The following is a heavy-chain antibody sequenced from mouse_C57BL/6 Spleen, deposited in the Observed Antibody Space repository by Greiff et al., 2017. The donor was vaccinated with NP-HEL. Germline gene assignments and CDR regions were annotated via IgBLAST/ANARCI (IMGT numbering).Heavy chain of an antibody. J-gene: IGHJ3*01. Sequence: QVHVKQPGAELVRPGSSVKLSCKASGYTFTSYWMHWVKQRPIQGLEWIGNIDPSDSETHYNQKFKDKATLTVDKSSSTAYMQLSSLTSEDSAVYYCARGDDGYLFAYWGQGTLVTVSA. CDR1: GYTFTSYW. D-gene: IGHD2-3*01. V-gene: IGHV1-52*01. CDR2: IDPSDSET. CDR3: ARGDDGYLFAY.